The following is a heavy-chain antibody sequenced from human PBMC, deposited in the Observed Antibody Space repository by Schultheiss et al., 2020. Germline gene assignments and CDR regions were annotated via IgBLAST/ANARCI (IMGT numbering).Heavy chain of an antibody. J-gene: IGHJ1*01. Sequence: GRSLRLSCAASGFTFSSYAMHWVRQAPGKGLEWVAVISYDGSNKYYADSVKGRFTISRDNSKNTLYLQMSSLRAEDTAVYYCVKGYKRGYGSGVPFQHWGQGTLVTGSS. V-gene: IGHV3-30*14. CDR2: ISYDGSNK. CDR3: VKGYKRGYGSGVPFQH. D-gene: IGHD3-10*01. CDR1: GFTFSSYA.